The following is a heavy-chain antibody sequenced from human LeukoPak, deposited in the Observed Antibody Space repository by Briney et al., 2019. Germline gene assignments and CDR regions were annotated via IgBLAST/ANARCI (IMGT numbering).Heavy chain of an antibody. CDR2: IKLDGSEK. D-gene: IGHD3-3*01. J-gene: IGHJ4*02. CDR3: ARDQYDTWSRRGNFDS. Sequence: GGSLRLSCVASGFTFGKYWMGWVRQAPGKGLEWVANIKLDGSEKNYVDSVKGRFTISRDNTKNSLYLQMNSLRVEDTAVFYCARDQYDTWSRRGNFDSWGQGTLVIVSS. CDR1: GFTFGKYW. V-gene: IGHV3-7*03.